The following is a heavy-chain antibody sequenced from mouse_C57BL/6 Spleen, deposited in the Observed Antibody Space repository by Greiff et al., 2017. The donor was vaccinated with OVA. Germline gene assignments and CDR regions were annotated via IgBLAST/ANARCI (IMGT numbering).Heavy chain of an antibody. CDR1: GYTFTSYW. V-gene: IGHV1-69*01. CDR2: IDPSDSYT. Sequence: VQLQQSGAELVMPGASVKLSCKASGYTFTSYWMHWVKQRPGQGLEWIGEIDPSDSYTNYNQKFKGKSTLTVDKSSSTAYMQLSSLTSEDSAVYYCARSQLKGAMDYWGQGTSVTVSS. CDR3: ARSQLKGAMDY. J-gene: IGHJ4*01.